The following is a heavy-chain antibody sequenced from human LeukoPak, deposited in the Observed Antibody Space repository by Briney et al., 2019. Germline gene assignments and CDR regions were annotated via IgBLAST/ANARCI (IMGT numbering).Heavy chain of an antibody. CDR2: FDPEDGER. V-gene: IGHV1-24*01. CDR1: GYTLTELS. J-gene: IGHJ5*02. D-gene: IGHD6-13*01. Sequence: ASVKVSCKVSGYTLTELSMYWVRQAPGKGLEWMGNFDPEDGERIYAQKFQGRVTMTEDTSTDIAYMELSSLRSEDTAVYYCARTEQQLFGWFDPWGQGTLVTVSS. CDR3: ARTEQQLFGWFDP.